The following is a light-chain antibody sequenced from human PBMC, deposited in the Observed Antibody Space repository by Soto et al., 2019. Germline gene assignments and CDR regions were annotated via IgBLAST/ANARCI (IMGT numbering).Light chain of an antibody. Sequence: EIVLTQSPGTLSLSPGQRATLSCRASQSVSYNFLAWYQHKPGQAPRLLIYGESTRATGIPARFSGSGSGTEFTLTISSLQSEDFAVYYCQQYNNWPPITFGQGTRLEI. CDR3: QQYNNWPPIT. J-gene: IGKJ5*01. CDR1: QSVSYN. CDR2: GES. V-gene: IGKV3D-15*01.